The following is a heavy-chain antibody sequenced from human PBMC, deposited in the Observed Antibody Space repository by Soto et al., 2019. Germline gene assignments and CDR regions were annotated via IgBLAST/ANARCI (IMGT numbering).Heavy chain of an antibody. Sequence: PGGSLRLSCAASGFTFSSYAMSWVRQAPGKGLEWVSAISGSGGSTYYADSVKGRFTISRDNSKNTLYLQMNSLRAEDTAVYYCAKDGGYSYGFRFASGGWFDPWGQGTLVTVSS. D-gene: IGHD5-18*01. CDR2: ISGSGGST. V-gene: IGHV3-23*01. J-gene: IGHJ5*02. CDR1: GFTFSSYA. CDR3: AKDGGYSYGFRFASGGWFDP.